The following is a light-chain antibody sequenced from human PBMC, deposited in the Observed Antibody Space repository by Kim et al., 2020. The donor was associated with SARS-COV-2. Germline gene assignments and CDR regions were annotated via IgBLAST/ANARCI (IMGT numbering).Light chain of an antibody. V-gene: IGKV3-15*01. Sequence: VSPGERATLSCRASQSISSNLAWYQQKPGQAPRLLIYDTSTRATGIPARFSGSGSGTEFTLTISGLQSEDFAVYFCQQYNKWPPTFGQGTKVDIK. CDR3: QQYNKWPPT. CDR2: DTS. J-gene: IGKJ1*01. CDR1: QSISSN.